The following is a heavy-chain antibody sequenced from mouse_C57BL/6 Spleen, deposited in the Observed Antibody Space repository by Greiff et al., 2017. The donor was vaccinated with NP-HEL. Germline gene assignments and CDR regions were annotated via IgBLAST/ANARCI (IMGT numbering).Heavy chain of an antibody. CDR2: IDPSDSYT. J-gene: IGHJ3*01. Sequence: QVQLQQPGAELVMPGASVKLSCKASGYTFTSYWMHWVKQRPGQGLEWIGEIDPSDSYTNYNQKFKGKSTLTVDKSSSTAYMQLSSLTSEDSAVYYCARLGTAQATFAYWGQGTLVTVSA. CDR3: ARLGTAQATFAY. V-gene: IGHV1-69*01. D-gene: IGHD3-2*02. CDR1: GYTFTSYW.